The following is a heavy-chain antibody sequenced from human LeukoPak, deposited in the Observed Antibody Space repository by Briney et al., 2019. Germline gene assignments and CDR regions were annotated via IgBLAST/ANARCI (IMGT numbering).Heavy chain of an antibody. V-gene: IGHV1-2*06. CDR1: GYTFTGYY. CDR2: INPNSGGT. J-gene: IGHJ4*02. Sequence: GASVKVSCKASGYTFTGYYMHWVRQAPGQGLEWMGRINPNSGGTNYAQKFQGRVTMTRDTSISTAYMELSRLRSDDTAVYYCARVKGVLSVVVAATVRGVNDYWGQGTLVTASS. CDR3: ARVKGVLSVVVAATVRGVNDY. D-gene: IGHD2-15*01.